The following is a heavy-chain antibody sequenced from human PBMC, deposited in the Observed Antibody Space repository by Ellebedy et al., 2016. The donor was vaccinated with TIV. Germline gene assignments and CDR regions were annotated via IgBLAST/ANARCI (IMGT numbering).Heavy chain of an antibody. CDR3: VLDAAVDTFEN. CDR2: IYYSGST. J-gene: IGHJ4*02. Sequence: SETLSLTCNVSGVSSSSRNSYWGWVRQPPGKGLEWVGSIYYSGSTYYNPSLKSRLTISADTSKNRFSLRLSSVTAADTAVYFCVLDAAVDTFENWGQGTLVTVSS. CDR1: GVSSSSRNSY. D-gene: IGHD6-13*01. V-gene: IGHV4-39*01.